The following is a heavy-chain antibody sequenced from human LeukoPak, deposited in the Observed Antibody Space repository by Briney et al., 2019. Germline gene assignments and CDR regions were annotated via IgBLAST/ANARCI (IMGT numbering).Heavy chain of an antibody. CDR1: GGTFTSYA. CDR3: ARAANYIGSGNYYPYYYYMDV. V-gene: IGHV1-69*05. Sequence: GASVKVSCKASGGTFTSYAISWVRQAPGQGLEWMGVIIPICVTANYAQKFQGRVTITTDAYTSTAYLELSSLRSEDTDVYYCARAANYIGSGNYYPYYYYMDVWGKRNTVAISS. D-gene: IGHD3-10*01. CDR2: IIPICVTA. J-gene: IGHJ6*03.